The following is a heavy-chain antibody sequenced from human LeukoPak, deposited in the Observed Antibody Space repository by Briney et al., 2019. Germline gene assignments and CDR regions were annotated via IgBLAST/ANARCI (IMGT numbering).Heavy chain of an antibody. CDR3: AKDMVGDCSSTSCQNWFDP. D-gene: IGHD2-2*01. V-gene: IGHV3-30-3*01. CDR2: KSYDGSNK. Sequence: PGGSLRLSCAASGFTFNNYAMHWVRQAPGKGLEWVAVKSYDGSNKYYADSVKGRFTISRDNSKNTLYLQMNSLRAEDTAVYYCAKDMVGDCSSTSCQNWFDPWGQGTLVTVSS. CDR1: GFTFNNYA. J-gene: IGHJ5*02.